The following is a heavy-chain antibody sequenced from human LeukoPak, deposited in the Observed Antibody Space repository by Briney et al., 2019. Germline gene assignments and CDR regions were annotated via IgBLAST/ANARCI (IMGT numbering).Heavy chain of an antibody. CDR3: AKSGYSYGYNWFDP. D-gene: IGHD5-18*01. CDR1: GFTFSSYA. CDR2: ISGGVGNT. J-gene: IGHJ5*02. Sequence: GGSLRLSCAASGFTFSSYAMSWVRQAPGKGLEWVSTISGGVGNTYYADSVKGRFTISRDNAKNSLYLQMNSLRAEDTAVYYCAKSGYSYGYNWFDPWGQGTLVTVSS. V-gene: IGHV3-23*01.